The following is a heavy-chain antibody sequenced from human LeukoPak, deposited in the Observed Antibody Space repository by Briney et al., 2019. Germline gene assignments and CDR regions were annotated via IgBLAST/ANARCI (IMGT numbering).Heavy chain of an antibody. J-gene: IGHJ4*02. CDR1: GYSISSGYY. D-gene: IGHD6-13*01. CDR3: AGLDGGQQLGVFDY. V-gene: IGHV4-38-2*02. CDR2: IYHSGST. Sequence: SGTLSLTCTVSGYSISSGYYWGWIRQPPGKGLEWIGSIYHSGSTYYNPSLKSRVTISVDTSKNQFSLKLSSVTAADTAVYYCAGLDGGQQLGVFDYWGQGTLVTVSS.